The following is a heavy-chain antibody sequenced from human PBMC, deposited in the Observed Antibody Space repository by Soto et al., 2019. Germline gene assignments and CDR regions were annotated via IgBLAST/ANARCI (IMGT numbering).Heavy chain of an antibody. D-gene: IGHD2-15*01. CDR2: IWYDGSNK. Sequence: QVQLVESGGGVVQPGRSLRLSCAASGFTFSSYGMHWVRQAPGKGLEWVAVIWYDGSNKYYADSVKGRFTISRDNSKNTVYLEMNSLRAEDTAVYYCARARLGYCSGGSCYHRDYYYYYYMDVWGKGTTVTVSS. CDR3: ARARLGYCSGGSCYHRDYYYYYYMDV. V-gene: IGHV3-33*01. J-gene: IGHJ6*03. CDR1: GFTFSSYG.